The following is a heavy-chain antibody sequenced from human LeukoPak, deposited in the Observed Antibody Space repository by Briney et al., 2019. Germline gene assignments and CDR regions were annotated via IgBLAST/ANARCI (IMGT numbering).Heavy chain of an antibody. V-gene: IGHV1-3*01. Sequence: ASVKVSCKASGYTFTSYAMHWVRQAPGQRLEWMGWINAGNGNTKYSQKFQGRVTITRDTSASTAYMELSSLRSEDTAVYYCARVLRYDSSGWYPYYFDCWGQGTLVTVSS. CDR3: ARVLRYDSSGWYPYYFDC. D-gene: IGHD6-19*01. CDR1: GYTFTSYA. J-gene: IGHJ4*02. CDR2: INAGNGNT.